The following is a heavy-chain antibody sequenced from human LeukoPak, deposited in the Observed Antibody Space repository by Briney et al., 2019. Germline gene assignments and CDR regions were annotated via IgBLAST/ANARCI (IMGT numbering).Heavy chain of an antibody. CDR2: IYTSGST. CDR3: GGTAAAGTVIVY. J-gene: IGHJ4*02. D-gene: IGHD6-13*01. CDR1: GGSISSYY. V-gene: IGHV4-4*07. Sequence: PSETLSLTCTVSGGSISSYYWSWIRQPAGKGLEWIGRIYTSGSTNYNPSLKSRVTMSVDTSKNQFSLKLSSVTAADTAVYYCGGTAAAGTVIVYWGQGTLVTVSS.